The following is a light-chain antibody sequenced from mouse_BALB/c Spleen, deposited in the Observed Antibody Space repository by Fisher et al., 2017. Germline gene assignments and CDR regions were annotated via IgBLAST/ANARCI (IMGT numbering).Light chain of an antibody. CDR2: DTS. Sequence: IVMTQTPAIMSASPGEKVTITCSASSSVSYMHWYQQKSGTSPKLWIYDTSKLASGVPGRFSGSGSGTSYSLTISRMEAEDAATYYCQQRSSYPLTFGAGTKLELK. J-gene: IGKJ5*01. CDR1: SSVSY. V-gene: IGKV4-57*01. CDR3: QQRSSYPLT.